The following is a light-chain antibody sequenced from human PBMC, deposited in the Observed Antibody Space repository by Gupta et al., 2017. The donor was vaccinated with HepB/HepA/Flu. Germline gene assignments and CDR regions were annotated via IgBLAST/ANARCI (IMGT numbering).Light chain of an antibody. CDR2: ETS. Sequence: DMQMTQSPSPLTASVGDRVTITCRADEDITGYLAWYQQKSGKVPKLLIYETSILQPGVSSPFRGSGSGTDFTLTISNLQPEDVATYYCQKYNRAPHAFGGGTKVEIK. CDR3: QKYNRAPHA. CDR1: EDITGY. J-gene: IGKJ4*01. V-gene: IGKV1-27*01.